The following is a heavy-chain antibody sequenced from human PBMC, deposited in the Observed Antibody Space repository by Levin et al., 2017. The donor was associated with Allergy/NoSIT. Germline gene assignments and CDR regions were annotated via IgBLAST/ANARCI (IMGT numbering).Heavy chain of an antibody. Sequence: RSQTLSLTCTVSGASIRSYYWSWIRQSPGKGLEWNAYVRYSGSTSYNPSLKSRATLSVDTSKNQFSLKLTSLTAADTDVYYCSSSYFYNNNDPNYLTAEYFQHWGQGALVNVSS. CDR2: VRYSGST. D-gene: IGHD2/OR15-2a*01. V-gene: IGHV4-59*01. CDR1: GASIRSYY. J-gene: IGHJ1*01. CDR3: SSSYFYNNNDPNYLTAEYFQH.